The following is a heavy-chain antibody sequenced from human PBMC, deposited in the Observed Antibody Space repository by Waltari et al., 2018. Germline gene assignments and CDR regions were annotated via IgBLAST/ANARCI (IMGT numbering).Heavy chain of an antibody. V-gene: IGHV4-34*01. J-gene: IGHJ4*02. CDR3: ARDEGSGWYDYFDY. D-gene: IGHD6-19*01. Sequence: QVQLQQWGAGLLKPSETLSLTCAVYGGSFSGYYWSWIRQPPGKGLEWTGEINHSGSTNYTPSLKRRVTISVDTCKNQFSLKLSSVTTADTAVYYCARDEGSGWYDYFDYWGQGTLVTVS. CDR1: GGSFSGYY. CDR2: INHSGST.